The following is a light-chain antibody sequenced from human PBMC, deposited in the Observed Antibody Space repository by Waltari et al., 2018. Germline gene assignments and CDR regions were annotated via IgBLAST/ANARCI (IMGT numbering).Light chain of an antibody. CDR3: SSYTSSATLV. Sequence: QSALTQPASVSGSPGQSITVSCTGTSSDVGGYNSVSWYQQHPGKAPKVRIYDCTNRPSGVSNRFSGSKSGNTASLTISGLQAEDEADYYCSSYTSSATLVFGTGTKVTVL. J-gene: IGLJ1*01. V-gene: IGLV2-14*01. CDR1: SSDVGGYNS. CDR2: DCT.